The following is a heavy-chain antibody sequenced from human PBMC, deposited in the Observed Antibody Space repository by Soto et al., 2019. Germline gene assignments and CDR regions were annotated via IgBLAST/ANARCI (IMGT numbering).Heavy chain of an antibody. D-gene: IGHD2-8*01. Sequence: EVQLVESGGSLVQPGRSLRLSCAASGFTFSSYWMSWVRETPGKGLEWVANIKQDGSEKYYVDSVKGRFTISRDNAKNSLYLQMNSLRAEDTAVYYCARGFGVRPHFDYWGQGTLVTVSS. CDR2: IKQDGSEK. V-gene: IGHV3-7*03. J-gene: IGHJ4*02. CDR1: GFTFSSYW. CDR3: ARGFGVRPHFDY.